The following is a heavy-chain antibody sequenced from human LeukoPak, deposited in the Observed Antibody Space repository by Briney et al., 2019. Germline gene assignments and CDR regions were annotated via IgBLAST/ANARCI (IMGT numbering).Heavy chain of an antibody. CDR2: IWYDGSNK. CDR3: AKERGYSHNWFDP. J-gene: IGHJ5*02. Sequence: PGRSLRLSCAASGFTFSSYGMHWVRQAPGKGLEWVAVIWYDGSNKYYADSVKGRFTISRDNSKNTLYLQMNSLRAEDTAVYYCAKERGYSHNWFDPWGQGTLVTVSS. CDR1: GFTFSSYG. V-gene: IGHV3-33*06. D-gene: IGHD5-18*01.